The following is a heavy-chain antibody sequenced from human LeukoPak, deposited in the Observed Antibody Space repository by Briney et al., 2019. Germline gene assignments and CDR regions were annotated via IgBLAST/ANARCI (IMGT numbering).Heavy chain of an antibody. Sequence: GGSLRPSCAASGFTFSSYAMSWVRQAPGKGLEWVSAISGSGGSTYYADSVKGRFTISRDNSKNTLYLQMNSLRAEDTAVYYCAKALYYYDSSGYYREYYFDYWGQGTLVTVSS. CDR1: GFTFSSYA. CDR2: ISGSGGST. D-gene: IGHD3-22*01. CDR3: AKALYYYDSSGYYREYYFDY. V-gene: IGHV3-23*01. J-gene: IGHJ4*02.